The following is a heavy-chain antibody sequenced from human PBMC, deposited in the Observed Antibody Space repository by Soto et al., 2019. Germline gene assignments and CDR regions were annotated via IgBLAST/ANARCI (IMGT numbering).Heavy chain of an antibody. CDR2: INSGDGNT. V-gene: IGHV1-3*01. CDR3: ARTEWYPPYFDY. Sequence: QVHLVQSGAEVKKPGASVRLSCKASGYTFTSYALHWLRQAPGQGLEWMGWINSGDGNTKYSEHFQGRVTITRDTSATTVFVELTGLKTEDTALYYCARTEWYPPYFDYWGQGTLVTVSS. CDR1: GYTFTSYA. J-gene: IGHJ4*02. D-gene: IGHD3-3*01.